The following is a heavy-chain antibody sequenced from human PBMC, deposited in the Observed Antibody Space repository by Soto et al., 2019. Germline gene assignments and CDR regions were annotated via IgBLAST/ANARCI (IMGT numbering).Heavy chain of an antibody. V-gene: IGHV3-74*01. Sequence: EVQLVESGGGLVQPGGSLRLSCAASGFTFSTYWMHWVRQAPGKRLVWVSRINSDGSTTNYADSVKGRFTISRDNAKNTLYLQMNSLRAEDTAVYYCARDAYYDMGVWGQGTTVTVSS. J-gene: IGHJ6*02. CDR1: GFTFSTYW. CDR2: INSDGSTT. CDR3: ARDAYYDMGV.